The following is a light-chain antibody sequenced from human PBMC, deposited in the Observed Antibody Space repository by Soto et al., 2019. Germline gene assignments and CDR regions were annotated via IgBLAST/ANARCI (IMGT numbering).Light chain of an antibody. CDR2: KAS. CDR3: QQLNIYPLT. J-gene: IGKJ3*01. Sequence: PSTLSASVGDRVTITCRASQSINGWLAWYQQKPGQAPNLLIYKASTLQSGVPSRFSGSGSGTEFTLTINDLQPEDFATYYCQQLNIYPLTFGPGTKVDIK. CDR1: QSINGW. V-gene: IGKV1-5*03.